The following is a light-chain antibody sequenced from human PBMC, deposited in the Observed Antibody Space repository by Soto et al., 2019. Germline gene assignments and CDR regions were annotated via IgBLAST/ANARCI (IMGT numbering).Light chain of an antibody. CDR1: QGIDSW. Sequence: DIQMTQSPSSVSASVGDRVTISCRASQGIDSWLAWYQQKPGKAPKLLISAASSLQSGVPSRFSGSGSGTDFTLTISSLQPEDFATYHCLQDHNYLTFGPGTKVDIK. CDR3: LQDHNYLT. J-gene: IGKJ3*01. CDR2: AAS. V-gene: IGKV1-12*01.